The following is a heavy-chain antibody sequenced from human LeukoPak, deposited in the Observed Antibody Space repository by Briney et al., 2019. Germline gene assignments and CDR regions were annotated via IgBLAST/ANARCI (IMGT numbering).Heavy chain of an antibody. Sequence: GASVKVSCKASGYTFTSYYMHWMRLPQGQGLEWMGIINPSGGSTSYAQKFQGRVTMTRDTSTSTVYMELSSLRSEDTAVYYCATAASGWYGWGQGTLVTVSS. D-gene: IGHD6-19*01. CDR3: ATAASGWYG. J-gene: IGHJ4*02. V-gene: IGHV1-46*01. CDR1: GYTFTSYY. CDR2: INPSGGST.